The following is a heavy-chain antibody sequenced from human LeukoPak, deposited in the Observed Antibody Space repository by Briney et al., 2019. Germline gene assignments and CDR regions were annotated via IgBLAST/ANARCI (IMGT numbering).Heavy chain of an antibody. J-gene: IGHJ4*02. Sequence: ASVKVSCKASGYTFTSYYMHWVRQAPGQGLEWMGIINPSGGSTSYAQKFQGRVTMTRDTSTSTAYMELRSLRSDDTAVYYCARGSVVAAPIGYWGQGTLVTVSS. CDR2: INPSGGST. CDR1: GYTFTSYY. V-gene: IGHV1-46*01. CDR3: ARGSVVAAPIGY. D-gene: IGHD2-15*01.